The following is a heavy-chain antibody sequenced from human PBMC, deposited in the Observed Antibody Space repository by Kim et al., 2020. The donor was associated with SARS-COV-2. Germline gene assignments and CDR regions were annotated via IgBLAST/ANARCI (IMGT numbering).Heavy chain of an antibody. Sequence: GGSLRLSCAASGFTFGNYWMTWVRQAPGKGMEWVANIKPDGSQKKYVDSVKGRFTISRDNAKNSLHLQMNSLRAEDTAVYYCVRDLYSGYDPSDYWGRGTLVTVSS. CDR2: IKPDGSQK. D-gene: IGHD5-12*01. J-gene: IGHJ4*02. CDR3: VRDLYSGYDPSDY. V-gene: IGHV3-7*03. CDR1: GFTFGNYW.